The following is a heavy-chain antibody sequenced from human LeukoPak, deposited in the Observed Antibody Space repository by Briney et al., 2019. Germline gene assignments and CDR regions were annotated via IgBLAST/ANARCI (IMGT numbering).Heavy chain of an antibody. CDR2: IYYSGST. Sequence: SQTLSLTCTVSGGSISSGGYSWSWIRQHAGKGLEWIGYIYYSGSTYYNPSLKSRVTISVDTSKNQFSLKLSSVTAADTAVYYCASNEIAYCGGDCIVFDYWGQGTLVTVSS. CDR1: GGSISSGGYS. J-gene: IGHJ4*02. V-gene: IGHV4-31*03. D-gene: IGHD2-21*02. CDR3: ASNEIAYCGGDCIVFDY.